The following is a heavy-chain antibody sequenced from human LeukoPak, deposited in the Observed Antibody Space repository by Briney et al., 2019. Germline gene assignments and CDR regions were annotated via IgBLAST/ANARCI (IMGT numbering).Heavy chain of an antibody. J-gene: IGHJ3*02. D-gene: IGHD3-10*02. V-gene: IGHV3-11*06. CDR3: ARGLITVSGLRGDAFDT. CDR2: ISRSNGDT. CDR1: GFTFSDYY. Sequence: GGSLRLSCAASGFTFSDYYMSWLRQAPGKGLEWVSYISRSNGDTKFADSVKGRFTISRDNANNSLILQMNNLRAEDTAMYYCARGLITVSGLRGDAFDTWGQGTMVTVPS.